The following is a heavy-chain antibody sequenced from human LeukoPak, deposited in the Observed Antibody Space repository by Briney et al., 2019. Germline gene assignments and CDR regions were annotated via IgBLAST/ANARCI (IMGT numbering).Heavy chain of an antibody. CDR3: ASGEYCSSTSCSPRIDAFDI. CDR2: IDPNSGVT. Sequence: ASVKVSCKASGYXFTDYYIHWVRQAPGQGLEWMGQIDPNSGVTNHAQKFQGRVTMTRDTSISTAYMELNSLRSDDTAVYYCASGEYCSSTSCSPRIDAFDIWGQGTMVTVSS. J-gene: IGHJ3*02. CDR1: GYXFTDYY. D-gene: IGHD2-2*01. V-gene: IGHV1-2*06.